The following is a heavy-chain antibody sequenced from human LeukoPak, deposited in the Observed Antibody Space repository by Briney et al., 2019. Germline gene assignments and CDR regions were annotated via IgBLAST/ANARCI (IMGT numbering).Heavy chain of an antibody. D-gene: IGHD1-26*01. CDR1: GFTFSSYA. J-gene: IGHJ3*02. V-gene: IGHV3-23*01. CDR2: ISGSGGST. CDR3: AKVGYSGSKNGAFDI. Sequence: PGGSLRLSCAASGFTFSSYAMSWVRQAPGKGLEWVSAISGSGGSTYYADSVKGRFTISRDNSKNTLYLQMNSLRAEDTAVHYCAKVGYSGSKNGAFDIWGQGTMVTVSS.